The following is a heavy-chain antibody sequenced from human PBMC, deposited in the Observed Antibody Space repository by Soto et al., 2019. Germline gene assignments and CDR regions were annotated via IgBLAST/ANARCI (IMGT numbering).Heavy chain of an antibody. CDR3: ARNGYCSRDACSYGVDV. D-gene: IGHD2-15*01. Sequence: QVQLVESGGGLVKPGGSLRLSCAASGFSFSDYYMSWIRQAPGKGLEWISYISSSGSTIYYADSVKGRFTVSRDNAKDSLWLQVNSLRAEDTAVYYGARNGYCSRDACSYGVDVWGQGTTVTVSS. J-gene: IGHJ6*02. CDR1: GFSFSDYY. CDR2: ISSSGSTI. V-gene: IGHV3-11*01.